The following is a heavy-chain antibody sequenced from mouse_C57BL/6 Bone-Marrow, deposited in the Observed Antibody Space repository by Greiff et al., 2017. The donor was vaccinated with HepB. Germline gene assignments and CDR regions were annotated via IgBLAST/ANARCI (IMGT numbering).Heavy chain of an antibody. V-gene: IGHV1-59*01. CDR3: ARREGGYGNYVNYYAMDY. D-gene: IGHD2-1*01. Sequence: QVQLQHPGAELVRPGTSVKLSCKASGYTFTSYWMHWVKQRPGQGLEWIGVIDPSDSYTNYNQKFKGKATLTVDTSSSTAYMQLSSLTSEDSAVYYCARREGGYGNYVNYYAMDYWGQGTSVTVSS. J-gene: IGHJ4*01. CDR1: GYTFTSYW. CDR2: IDPSDSYT.